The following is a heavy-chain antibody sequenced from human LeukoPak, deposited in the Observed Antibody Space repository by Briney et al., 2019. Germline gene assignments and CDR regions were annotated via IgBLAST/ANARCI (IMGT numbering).Heavy chain of an antibody. J-gene: IGHJ5*02. CDR2: INWNGGST. Sequence: TGGSLRPSCAASGFTFDDYGMSWVRQAPGKGLEWVSGINWNGGSTGYADSVKGRFTISRDNAKNSLYLQMNSLRAEDTAVYYCARDKGPDSSSWYPNWFDPWGQGTLVTVSS. V-gene: IGHV3-20*04. D-gene: IGHD6-13*01. CDR3: ARDKGPDSSSWYPNWFDP. CDR1: GFTFDDYG.